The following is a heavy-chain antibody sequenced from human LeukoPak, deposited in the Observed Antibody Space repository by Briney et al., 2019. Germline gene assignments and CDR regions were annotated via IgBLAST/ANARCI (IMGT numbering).Heavy chain of an antibody. Sequence: SQTLSLTCAISGDSLFTNSVAWNWIRQSPSRGLEWLGRTYYRSKWSFDYALSVKSRITISADTSKNHFSLQLSSVTPDDTALYYCARGKYTSFGNWGQGTLVTVSS. J-gene: IGHJ4*02. CDR3: ARGKYTSFGN. CDR2: TYYRSKWSF. V-gene: IGHV6-1*01. CDR1: GDSLFTNSVA. D-gene: IGHD2-2*01.